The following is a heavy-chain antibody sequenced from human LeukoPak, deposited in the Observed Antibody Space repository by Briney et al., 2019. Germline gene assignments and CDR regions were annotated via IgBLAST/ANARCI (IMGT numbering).Heavy chain of an antibody. CDR1: GYSISSGYY. Sequence: SETLSLTCTVSGYSISSGYYWGWIRQPPGKRLEWIGSIYHSGSTYYNPSLKSRVTISVDTSKNQFSLKMSSVTAADTAVYYCARGDGYNSDLNWFDPWGQGTLVTVSS. J-gene: IGHJ5*02. CDR3: ARGDGYNSDLNWFDP. V-gene: IGHV4-38-2*02. D-gene: IGHD5-24*01. CDR2: IYHSGST.